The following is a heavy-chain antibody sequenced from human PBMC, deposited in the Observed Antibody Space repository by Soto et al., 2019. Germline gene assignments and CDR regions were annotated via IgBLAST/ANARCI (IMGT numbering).Heavy chain of an antibody. CDR3: ATRAYYYDSSGYFDY. CDR1: GFTFSSYA. Sequence: EVQLLESGGGLVQPGGSLRLSCAASGFTFSSYAMSWVRQAPGKGLEWASAISGSGGSTYYADSVKGRFTISRDNSKNTLYLQMNSLRAEDTAVYYCATRAYYYDSSGYFDYWGQGTLVTVSS. D-gene: IGHD3-22*01. CDR2: ISGSGGST. J-gene: IGHJ4*02. V-gene: IGHV3-23*01.